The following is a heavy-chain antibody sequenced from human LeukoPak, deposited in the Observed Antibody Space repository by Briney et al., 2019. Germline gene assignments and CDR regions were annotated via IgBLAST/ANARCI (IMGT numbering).Heavy chain of an antibody. CDR3: ARDDRVIAAANLDY. Sequence: GGSLRLSCAASGFTFSSYSMNWVRQAPGKGREWVSSISSSSSYIYYADSVKGRFTISRDNAKNSLYLQMNSLRAEDTAVYYCARDDRVIAAANLDYWGQGTLVTVSS. J-gene: IGHJ4*02. CDR2: ISSSSSYI. CDR1: GFTFSSYS. D-gene: IGHD6-13*01. V-gene: IGHV3-21*01.